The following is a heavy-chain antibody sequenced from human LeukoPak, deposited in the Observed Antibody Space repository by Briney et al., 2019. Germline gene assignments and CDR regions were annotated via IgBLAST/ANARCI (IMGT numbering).Heavy chain of an antibody. CDR1: GDSINSAAYY. CDR2: IYYSGST. Sequence: SETLSLTCTVSGDSINSAAYYWSWIRQHPGKGLEWIGYIYYSGSTSYNPSLQSRVTISIDTSKNQFSLKLSSVTAADTAVHYCARDNDFWSGYYSFDFWGRGTLVTVSS. J-gene: IGHJ4*02. D-gene: IGHD3-3*01. CDR3: ARDNDFWSGYYSFDF. V-gene: IGHV4-31*03.